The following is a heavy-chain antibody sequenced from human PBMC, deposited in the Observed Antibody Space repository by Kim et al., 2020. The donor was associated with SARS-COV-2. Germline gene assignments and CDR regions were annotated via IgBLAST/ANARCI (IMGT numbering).Heavy chain of an antibody. V-gene: IGHV4-39*07. CDR3: ARVFDWLLMGIDY. Sequence: YYNPSLKSRVTISVDTSKNQFSLKLSSVTAADTAVYYCARVFDWLLMGIDYWGQGTLVTVSS. D-gene: IGHD3-9*01. J-gene: IGHJ4*02.